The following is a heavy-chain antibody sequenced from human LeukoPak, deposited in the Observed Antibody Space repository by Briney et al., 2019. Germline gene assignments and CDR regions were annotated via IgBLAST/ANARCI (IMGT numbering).Heavy chain of an antibody. CDR3: ARSFRNWDY. Sequence: ASVKVSCKASGYTFTGYYMHWVRQAPGQGLQWMGWINPNSGDTNYAQKFQGRVTMTRDTSINTAYMELSTLRSDDTAVYYCARSFRNWDYWGQATLVTVSS. D-gene: IGHD2/OR15-2a*01. V-gene: IGHV1-2*02. CDR2: INPNSGDT. J-gene: IGHJ4*02. CDR1: GYTFTGYY.